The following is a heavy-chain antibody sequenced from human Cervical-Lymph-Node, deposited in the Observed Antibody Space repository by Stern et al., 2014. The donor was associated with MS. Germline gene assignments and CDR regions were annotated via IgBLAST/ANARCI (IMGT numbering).Heavy chain of an antibody. V-gene: IGHV1-18*01. Sequence: VQLVQSGAEVKTPGASVKISCTASGYTFTKYGISWVRQAPGQGLEWMGWISAFNGNTNYEQKFQARVTLTTDTSTSTAYMELRSLRSDDTAMYYCARGMTTISMGNYWGQGTLVTVSS. CDR1: GYTFTKYG. CDR2: ISAFNGNT. CDR3: ARGMTTISMGNY. D-gene: IGHD4-17*01. J-gene: IGHJ4*02.